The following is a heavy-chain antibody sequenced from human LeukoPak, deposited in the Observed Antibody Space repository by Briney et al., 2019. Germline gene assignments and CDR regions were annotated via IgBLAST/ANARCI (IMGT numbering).Heavy chain of an antibody. CDR2: IYYSGST. CDR1: GGSISSSSYY. J-gene: IGHJ4*02. Sequence: SETLSLTCTVSGGSISSSSYYWGWIRQPPGKGLEWIGSIYYSGSTYYNPSLKSRVTISVDTSKNQFSLKLSSVTAADTAVYYCARGNRDGYNLGYWGQGTLVTVSS. D-gene: IGHD5-24*01. V-gene: IGHV4-39*07. CDR3: ARGNRDGYNLGY.